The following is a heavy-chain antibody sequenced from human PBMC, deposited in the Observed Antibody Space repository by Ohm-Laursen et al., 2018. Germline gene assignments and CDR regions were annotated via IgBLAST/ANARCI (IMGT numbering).Heavy chain of an antibody. CDR1: GFSFSTYE. D-gene: IGHD1-26*01. CDR3: ARDPSDPYRSRIGVCFDI. CDR2: ISGSGSTI. V-gene: IGHV3-48*03. J-gene: IGHJ3*02. Sequence: SLRLSCAASGFSFSTYEMNWVRQAPGKGLEWVSYISGSGSTIYYADSVKGRFTISRDNAKNSLYLQMNSLRAEDTAIYYCARDPSDPYRSRIGVCFDIWGQGTMVTVSS.